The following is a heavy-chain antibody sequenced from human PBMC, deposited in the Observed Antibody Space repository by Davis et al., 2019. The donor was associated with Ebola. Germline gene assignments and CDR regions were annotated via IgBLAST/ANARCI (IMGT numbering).Heavy chain of an antibody. Sequence: PGGSLRLSCAASGFTFSDYYMNWIRQAPGKGLEWVSYISSSSSTIYYADSVKGRFTISRDNAKNSLYLQMNSLRDDDTAVYYCARGVGGCWGQGTLVTVSS. CDR3: ARGVGGC. CDR1: GFTFSDYY. D-gene: IGHD4-23*01. CDR2: ISSSSSTI. J-gene: IGHJ4*02. V-gene: IGHV3-11*04.